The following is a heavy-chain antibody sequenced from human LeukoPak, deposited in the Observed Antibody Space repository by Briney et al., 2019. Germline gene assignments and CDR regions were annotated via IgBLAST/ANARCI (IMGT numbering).Heavy chain of an antibody. CDR1: GGSISSSSYY. CDR3: ARYYCASSRCPGVDY. CDR2: IYYSGST. J-gene: IGHJ4*02. V-gene: IGHV4-39*07. Sequence: PSETLSLTCTVSGGSISSSSYYWGWIRQPPGKGLEWIGSIYYSGSTYYNPSLKSRVTISVDTSKNQFSLKLSSVTAADTAVYYCARYYCASSRCPGVDYWGQGTLVTVSS. D-gene: IGHD2-2*01.